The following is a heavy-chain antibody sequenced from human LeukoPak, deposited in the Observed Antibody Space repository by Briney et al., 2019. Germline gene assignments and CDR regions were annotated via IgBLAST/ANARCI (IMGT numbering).Heavy chain of an antibody. CDR1: GFTFSSYW. CDR2: IKSDGST. CDR3: ARAPSEIGGYYPEYFRH. Sequence: GGSLRLSCAASGFTFSSYWMHRVRQAPGKGLVWVSRIKSDGSTNCADSVKGRFTISRDNAKNTVSLQMNSLRAEDTGVYYCARAPSEIGGYYPEYFRHWGQGTLVTVSS. J-gene: IGHJ1*01. V-gene: IGHV3-74*01. D-gene: IGHD3-22*01.